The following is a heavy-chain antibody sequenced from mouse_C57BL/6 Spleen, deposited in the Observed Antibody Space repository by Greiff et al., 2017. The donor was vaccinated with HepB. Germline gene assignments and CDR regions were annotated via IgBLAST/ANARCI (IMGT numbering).Heavy chain of an antibody. Sequence: EVLLVESGGGLVKPGGSLKLSCAASGFTFSDYGMHWVRQAPEKGLEWVAYISSGSSTIYYADTVKGRFTISRDNAKNNLFLQMTSLRSEDTAMYYCARGGYYGSSLSFAYWGEGTLVTVSA. V-gene: IGHV5-17*01. J-gene: IGHJ3*01. CDR3: ARGGYYGSSLSFAY. CDR1: GFTFSDYG. CDR2: ISSGSSTI. D-gene: IGHD1-1*01.